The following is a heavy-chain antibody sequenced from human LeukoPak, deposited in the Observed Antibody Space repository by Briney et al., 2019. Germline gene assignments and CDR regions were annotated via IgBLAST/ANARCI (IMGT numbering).Heavy chain of an antibody. CDR2: ISYDGSKK. Sequence: PGGSLRLSCAASGFTFSSYAMHWVRQAPGKGLEWVAVISYDGSKKYYADSVKGRFTISRDNSKNTLYLQMNSLRAEDTAVYYCARRDSSGYYYIYYYYGMDVWGQGTTVTVSS. CDR3: ARRDSSGYYYIYYYYGMDV. D-gene: IGHD3-22*01. CDR1: GFTFSSYA. V-gene: IGHV3-30*04. J-gene: IGHJ6*02.